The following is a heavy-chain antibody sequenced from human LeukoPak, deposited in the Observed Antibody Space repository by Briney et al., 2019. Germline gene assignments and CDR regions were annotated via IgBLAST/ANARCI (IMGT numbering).Heavy chain of an antibody. D-gene: IGHD5-12*01. CDR2: MNEDGSEK. J-gene: IGHJ4*02. Sequence: PGGSLRLSCAASGFGFSNYWMSWVRQAPGKGLEWVANMNEDGSEKNYVDSVKGRFTISRDNAQDSLYLQMNSLRAEDTAVYYCARYRGYSNFDYWGQGTLLTVSS. CDR1: GFGFSNYW. CDR3: ARYRGYSNFDY. V-gene: IGHV3-7*01.